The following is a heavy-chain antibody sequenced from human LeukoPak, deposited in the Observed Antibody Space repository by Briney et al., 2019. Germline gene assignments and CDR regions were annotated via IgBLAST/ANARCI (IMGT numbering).Heavy chain of an antibody. D-gene: IGHD2-8*01. J-gene: IGHJ4*02. CDR3: ARTKCTNGVCYTQTDYFDY. CDR1: GGSFSGYY. V-gene: IGHV4-34*01. CDR2: IYHSGST. Sequence: PSETLSLTCAVYGGSFSGYYWSWIRQPPGKGLEWIGEIYHSGSTNYNPSLKSRVTISVDTSKNQFSLKLSSVTAADTAVYYCARTKCTNGVCYTQTDYFDYWGQGTLVTVSS.